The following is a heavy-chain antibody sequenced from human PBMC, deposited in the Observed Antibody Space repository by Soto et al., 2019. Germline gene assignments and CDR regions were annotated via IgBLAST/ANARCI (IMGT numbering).Heavy chain of an antibody. CDR3: AREADYYDSSGYYDY. D-gene: IGHD3-22*01. V-gene: IGHV1-3*01. J-gene: IGHJ4*02. Sequence: QVPLVQSGAEVKKPGASVKVSCKASGYTFTSYAMHWVRQAPGQRLEWMGWINAGNGNTKYSQKLQGRVTITRDTPASKAHMELSSLRSEDTAVYYCAREADYYDSSGYYDYWGQGTLVTVSS. CDR2: INAGNGNT. CDR1: GYTFTSYA.